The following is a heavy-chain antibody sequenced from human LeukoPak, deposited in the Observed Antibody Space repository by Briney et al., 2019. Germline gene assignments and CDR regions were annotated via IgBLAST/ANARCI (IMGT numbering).Heavy chain of an antibody. CDR2: ISYDGSNK. Sequence: SCKASGYTFTSYGISWVRQAPGKGLEWVAVISYDGSNKYYADSVKGRFTISRDNSKNTLYLQMNSLRAEDTAVYYCAKTNYDSSFDYWGQGTLVTVSS. J-gene: IGHJ4*02. D-gene: IGHD3-22*01. CDR3: AKTNYDSSFDY. V-gene: IGHV3-30*18. CDR1: GYTFTSYG.